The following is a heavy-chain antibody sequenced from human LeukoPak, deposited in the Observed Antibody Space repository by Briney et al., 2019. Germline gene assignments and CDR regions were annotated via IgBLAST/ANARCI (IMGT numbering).Heavy chain of an antibody. CDR3: AKAALWFGGNYYYYGMDV. D-gene: IGHD3-10*01. CDR2: ISGSGGST. CDR1: GFTFSSYA. V-gene: IGHV3-23*01. Sequence: QSGGSLRLSCAASGFTFSSYAMSWVRQAPGKGLEWVSAISGSGGSTYYADSVKGRFTISRDDSKNTLYLQMNSLRAEDTAVYYCAKAALWFGGNYYYYGMDVWGQGTTVTVSS. J-gene: IGHJ6*02.